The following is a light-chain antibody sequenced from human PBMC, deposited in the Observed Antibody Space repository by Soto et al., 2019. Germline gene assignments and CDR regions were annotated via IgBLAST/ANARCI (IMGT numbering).Light chain of an antibody. Sequence: VLTQSTGTLSLSPGERAPLSCRASQSVSSSYLAWYQQKPGQAPRLLIYGASSRATGIPDRFSGSGSGTDFTLTISRLEPEDFAVYFCQHYVTSPLTFGGGAMVQ. V-gene: IGKV3-20*01. CDR1: QSVSSSY. J-gene: IGKJ4*01. CDR3: QHYVTSPLT. CDR2: GAS.